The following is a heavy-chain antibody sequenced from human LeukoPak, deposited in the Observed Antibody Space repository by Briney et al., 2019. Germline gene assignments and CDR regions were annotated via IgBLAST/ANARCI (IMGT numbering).Heavy chain of an antibody. CDR3: VRDGEVIIKPAASFPHDAFDI. CDR1: GYTFTSYY. CDR2: INPSGGRT. Sequence: ASVKVSCKASGYTFTSYYMHWVRQAPGQGLEWMGIINPSGGRTNYAPKFQGRVTMTRDTATSTVYMELSSLRSGDTAVYYCVRDGEVIIKPAASFPHDAFDIWGQGTMVIVSS. J-gene: IGHJ3*02. V-gene: IGHV1-46*01. D-gene: IGHD3-10*01.